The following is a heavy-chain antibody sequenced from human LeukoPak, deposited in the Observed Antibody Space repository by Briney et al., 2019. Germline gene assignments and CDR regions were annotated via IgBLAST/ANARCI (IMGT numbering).Heavy chain of an antibody. CDR2: INPNSGGT. CDR3: ARAERYSSGWYESLQLNYFNY. J-gene: IGHJ4*02. CDR1: GYTFTGYY. D-gene: IGHD6-19*01. V-gene: IGHV1-2*02. Sequence: GASVKVSCKASGYTFTGYYMQWVRQAPGQGLEWMGWINPNSGGTNYAQKFQGRVTMTRDTSISTAYMELSRLRSDDTAVYYCARAERYSSGWYESLQLNYFNYWGQGTLVTVSS.